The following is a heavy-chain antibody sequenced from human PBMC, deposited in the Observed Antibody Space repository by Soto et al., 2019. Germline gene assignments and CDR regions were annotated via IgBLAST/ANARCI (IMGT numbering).Heavy chain of an antibody. CDR3: TQGSGSSSLEGH. J-gene: IGHJ4*02. D-gene: IGHD2-15*01. V-gene: IGHV3-23*01. CDR1: GLTFSSDA. Sequence: EVHVLESGGGLVQPGGSLRLSCEASGLTFSSDAMGWVRQAPGKGLEWVSSLTGSCADTYYTDSVKGRFTISRHNAMKTMYLLMNYLRGDATATHDCTQGSGSSSLEGHWGQATLVNVS. CDR2: LTGSCADT.